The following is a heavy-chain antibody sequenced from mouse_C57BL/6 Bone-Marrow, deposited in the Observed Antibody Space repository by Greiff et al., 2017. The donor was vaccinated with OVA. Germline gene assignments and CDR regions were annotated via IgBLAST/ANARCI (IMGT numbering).Heavy chain of an antibody. J-gene: IGHJ3*01. D-gene: IGHD2-2*01. V-gene: IGHV14-4*01. CDR3: TTERDYVYVIWFAY. Sequence: VQLQQSGAELVRPGASVKLSCTASGFNIKDDYMHWVKQRPEQGLEWIGWIDPENGDTEYASKFQGKATITADTSSNTAYLQLSSLTSEDTAVYYCTTERDYVYVIWFAYWGQGTLVTVSA. CDR1: GFNIKDDY. CDR2: IDPENGDT.